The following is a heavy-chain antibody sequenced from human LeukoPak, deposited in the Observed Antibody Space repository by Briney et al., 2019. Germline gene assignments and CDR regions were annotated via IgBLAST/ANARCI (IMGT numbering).Heavy chain of an antibody. CDR2: IYTSGST. D-gene: IGHD6-6*01. J-gene: IGHJ6*03. Sequence: PSETLSLTCTVSGGSISSYYWSWIRQPAGKGLEWIGRIYTSGSTNYNPSLKSRVTMSVDTSKNQFSLKLSSVTAADTAVYYCARDRMVYSSSWAQDYYYYMDVWGKGTTVTVSS. CDR3: ARDRMVYSSSWAQDYYYYMDV. V-gene: IGHV4-4*07. CDR1: GGSISSYY.